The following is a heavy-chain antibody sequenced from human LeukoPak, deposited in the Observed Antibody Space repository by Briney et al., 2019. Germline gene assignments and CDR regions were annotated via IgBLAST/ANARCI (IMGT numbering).Heavy chain of an antibody. V-gene: IGHV3-30*18. CDR1: GFTFSSYG. Sequence: GGSLRLSCAASGFTFSSYGMHWVRQAPGKGLEWVAVISYDGSNKYYADSVKGRFTISRDNSKNSLYLQMNSLRAEDTAVYYCAKTSAALENYCYGMDVWGQGTTVTVSS. J-gene: IGHJ6*02. CDR2: ISYDGSNK. CDR3: AKTSAALENYCYGMDV. D-gene: IGHD6-13*01.